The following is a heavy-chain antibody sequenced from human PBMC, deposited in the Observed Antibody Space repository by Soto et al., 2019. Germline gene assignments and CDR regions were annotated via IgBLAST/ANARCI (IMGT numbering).Heavy chain of an antibody. D-gene: IGHD6-19*01. J-gene: IGHJ4*02. CDR2: IWYDGSNK. CDR1: GFTFSSYG. CDR3: ARHPGYSSGWYLDY. Sequence: GGSLSLSCAASGFTFSSYGMHWVRQAPGKGLEWVAVIWYDGSNKYYADSVKGRFTISRDNSKNTLYLQMNSLRAEDTAVYYCARHPGYSSGWYLDYWGQGTLVTVSS. V-gene: IGHV3-33*01.